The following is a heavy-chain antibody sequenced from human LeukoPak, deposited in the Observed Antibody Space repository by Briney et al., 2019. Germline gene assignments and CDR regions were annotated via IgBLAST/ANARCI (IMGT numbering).Heavy chain of an antibody. Sequence: GGSLRLSCTASGFTFSSYTMTWVRQAPGKGLKWVSTITTGDGNTYYADSVKGRFTVSRDDSKNTLYLQMNSLRAEDTAIYYCAKDGGLWVSAHWGDSWGRGTLVTVSS. V-gene: IGHV3-23*01. CDR3: AKDGGLWVSAHWGDS. CDR2: ITTGDGNT. CDR1: GFTFSSYT. D-gene: IGHD7-27*01. J-gene: IGHJ4*02.